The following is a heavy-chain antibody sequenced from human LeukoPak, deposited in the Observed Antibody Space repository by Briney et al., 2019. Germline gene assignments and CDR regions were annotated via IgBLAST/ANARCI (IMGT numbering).Heavy chain of an antibody. J-gene: IGHJ5*02. CDR2: IYHSGST. CDR3: ARKVRNWFDP. V-gene: IGHV4-39*07. CDR1: GGSISSSSYY. Sequence: SETLSLTCTVSGGSISSSSYYWGWIRQPPGKGLEWIGEIYHSGSTNYNPSLKSRVTISVDKSKNQFSLKLSSVTAADTAVYYCARKVRNWFDPWGQGTLVTVSS.